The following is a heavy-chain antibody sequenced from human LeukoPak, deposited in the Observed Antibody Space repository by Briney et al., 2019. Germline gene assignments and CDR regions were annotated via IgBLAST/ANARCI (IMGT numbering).Heavy chain of an antibody. CDR3: ARSVVPAAITGPFDP. Sequence: PGGSLRLSCAASGFTFDDYGMSWVRQAPGKGLEWVSGINWNGGSTGYADSVKGRFTISRDNAKNSLYLQMNSLRAEDTALYYCARSVVPAAITGPFDPWGQGTLVTVSS. D-gene: IGHD2-2*01. CDR1: GFTFDDYG. CDR2: INWNGGST. J-gene: IGHJ5*02. V-gene: IGHV3-20*04.